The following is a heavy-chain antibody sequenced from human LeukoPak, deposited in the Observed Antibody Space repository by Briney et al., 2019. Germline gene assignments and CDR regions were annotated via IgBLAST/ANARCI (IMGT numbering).Heavy chain of an antibody. J-gene: IGHJ4*02. CDR1: SYTFTSYG. Sequence: GVSVKVSCKASSYTFTSYGISWVRQAPGQGLEWMGWISAYNGNTNYAQKLQGRVTMTTDTSTSTAYMELRSLRSDDTAVYYCARDLMLAELLLPFDYWGQGTLVTVSP. CDR2: ISAYNGNT. CDR3: ARDLMLAELLLPFDY. D-gene: IGHD1-26*01. V-gene: IGHV1-18*01.